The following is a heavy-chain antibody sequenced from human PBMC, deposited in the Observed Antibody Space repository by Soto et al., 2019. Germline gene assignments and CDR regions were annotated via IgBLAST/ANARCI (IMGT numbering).Heavy chain of an antibody. D-gene: IGHD3-3*01. CDR3: ARQGSVTIFGVVRNWFDP. V-gene: IGHV4-39*01. Sequence: SETLSLTCTVSGGSISSSSYYWGWIRQPPGKGLEWIGSIYYSGSTYYNPSLKSRVTISVDTSKNQFSLKLSSVTAADTAVYYCARQGSVTIFGVVRNWFDPWGQGTLVTVSS. CDR1: GGSISSSSYY. CDR2: IYYSGST. J-gene: IGHJ5*02.